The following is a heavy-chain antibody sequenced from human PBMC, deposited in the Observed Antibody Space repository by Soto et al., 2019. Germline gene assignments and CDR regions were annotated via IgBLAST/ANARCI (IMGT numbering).Heavy chain of an antibody. CDR2: IYYSGST. Sequence: PSETLSLTCTVSGGSISSGGYYWSWIRQHPGKGLEWIGYIYYSGSTYYNPSLKSRVTISVDTSKNQFSLKLSSVTAADTAVYYCARVQRRLGSGELWPYYFDYGARGTRVTVSS. D-gene: IGHD3-10*01. CDR3: ARVQRRLGSGELWPYYFDY. J-gene: IGHJ4*02. CDR1: GGSISSGGYY. V-gene: IGHV4-31*03.